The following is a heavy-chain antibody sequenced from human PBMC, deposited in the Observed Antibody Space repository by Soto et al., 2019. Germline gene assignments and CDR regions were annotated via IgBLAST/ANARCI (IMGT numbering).Heavy chain of an antibody. D-gene: IGHD4-17*01. Sequence: SETLSHTCTISGGSISSGNSYWTWIRQPPGKGLEWIGFISYSGTTHYSASLRSRVSISVDTSKNQFSLDLSSVTAADTAVYYCATMGTPVTGLYYFDYWGKGTLVTVS. CDR1: GGSISSGNSY. V-gene: IGHV4-30-4*01. J-gene: IGHJ4*02. CDR2: ISYSGTT. CDR3: ATMGTPVTGLYYFDY.